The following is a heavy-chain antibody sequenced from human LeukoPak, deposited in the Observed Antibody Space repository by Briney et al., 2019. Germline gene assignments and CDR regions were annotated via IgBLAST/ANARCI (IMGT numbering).Heavy chain of an antibody. Sequence: GGSLRLSCAASGFTFSDYYMSWIRQAPGKGLEWVSYISSSGSTIYYADSVKGRFTVSRDNAKNSLSLQMNSLRAEDTAVYYCARVYTSGYSLDYWGQGTLVTVSS. J-gene: IGHJ4*02. CDR3: ARVYTSGYSLDY. V-gene: IGHV3-11*04. CDR1: GFTFSDYY. D-gene: IGHD3-22*01. CDR2: ISSSGSTI.